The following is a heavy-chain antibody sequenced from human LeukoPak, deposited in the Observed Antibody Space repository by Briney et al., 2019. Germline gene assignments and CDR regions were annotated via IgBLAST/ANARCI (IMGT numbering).Heavy chain of an antibody. CDR2: IKSKTDGETT. Sequence: GGSLRLSCAASGFTFSNAWMSWVRQAPGKGLEWVGRIKSKTDGETTGYAAPVKGRFIISRDDSKNTLYLQMNSLKTEDTAVYYCTPDDYGDTSWGQGTLVTVSS. D-gene: IGHD4-17*01. CDR3: TPDDYGDTS. V-gene: IGHV3-15*01. J-gene: IGHJ5*02. CDR1: GFTFSNAW.